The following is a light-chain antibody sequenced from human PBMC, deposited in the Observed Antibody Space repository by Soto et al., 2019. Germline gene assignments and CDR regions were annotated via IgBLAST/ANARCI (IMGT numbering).Light chain of an antibody. V-gene: IGLV2-11*01. Sequence: QSALTQPPSVSGSPGQSVTISCTGTSSDVGGYNYVSWYQQHPGKAPKLMIYDVSKRPSGVPDRFSGSKSGNTASLTISGLQAEDEADYYCCSYAGSYTFYVFGTGTKV. CDR1: SSDVGGYNY. CDR3: CSYAGSYTFYV. J-gene: IGLJ1*01. CDR2: DVS.